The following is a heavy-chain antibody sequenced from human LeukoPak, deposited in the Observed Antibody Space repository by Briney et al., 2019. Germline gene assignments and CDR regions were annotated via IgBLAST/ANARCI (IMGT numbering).Heavy chain of an antibody. CDR1: GFTVSNTY. D-gene: IGHD2-15*01. V-gene: IGHV3-53*01. CDR3: ARAYCSGGSCYFDY. CDR2: IYSGGNT. J-gene: IGHJ4*02. Sequence: GGSLRLSCAASGFTVSNTYMSWVRQAPGNGLEWLSLIYSGGNTYYADSVKGRFSISRDNSKNTLYLQMNSLRAEDTAVYYCARAYCSGGSCYFDYWGQGALVTVSS.